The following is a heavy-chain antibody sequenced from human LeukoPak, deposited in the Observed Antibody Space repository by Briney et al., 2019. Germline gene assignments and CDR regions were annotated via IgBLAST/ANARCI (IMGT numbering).Heavy chain of an antibody. CDR3: ARADSTDGFDI. CDR2: IGSSGTTV. D-gene: IGHD3/OR15-3a*01. Sequence: GGSLRLSCAASGFTFSDHYMTWIRQAPGKGLEWVSYIGSSGTTVYYADSVKGRFTISRDSANSSLYLEMSSLRADDSALYYCARADSTDGFDIWGHGTMVTVSS. CDR1: GFTFSDHY. J-gene: IGHJ3*02. V-gene: IGHV3-11*04.